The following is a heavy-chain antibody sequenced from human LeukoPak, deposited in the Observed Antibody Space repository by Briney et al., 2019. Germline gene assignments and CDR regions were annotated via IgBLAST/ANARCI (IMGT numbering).Heavy chain of an antibody. CDR2: ISGSGGST. CDR3: AKAGNYDYVWGSYRYTADY. Sequence: KPGGSLRLSCAASGFTFSSYAMSWVRQAPGKGLEWVSAISGSGGSTYYADSVKGRFTISRDNSKNTLYLQMNSLRAEDTAVYYCAKAGNYDYVWGSYRYTADYWGQGTLVTVSS. J-gene: IGHJ4*02. V-gene: IGHV3-23*01. CDR1: GFTFSSYA. D-gene: IGHD3-16*02.